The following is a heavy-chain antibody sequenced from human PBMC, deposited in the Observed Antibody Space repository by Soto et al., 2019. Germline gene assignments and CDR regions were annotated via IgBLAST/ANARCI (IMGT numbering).Heavy chain of an antibody. CDR3: ARDGAMVRGVIKYYFDY. D-gene: IGHD3-10*01. J-gene: IGHJ4*02. V-gene: IGHV3-11*06. Sequence: GGSLRLSCVASGFTFSDYYMSWIRQAPGKGLEWVSYISSSSSYTNYADSVKGRFTISRDNSKNTLYLQMNSLRAEDTAVYYCARDGAMVRGVIKYYFDYWGQGTLVTVSS. CDR2: ISSSSSYT. CDR1: GFTFSDYY.